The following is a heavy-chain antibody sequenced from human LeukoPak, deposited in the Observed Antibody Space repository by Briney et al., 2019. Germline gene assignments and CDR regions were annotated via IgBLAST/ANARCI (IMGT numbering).Heavy chain of an antibody. CDR1: GGSISSYY. Sequence: PSETLSLTCTVSGGSISSYYWSWIRQPPGKGLEWIGYIYYSGSTNYNPSLKSRVTISVDTSKNQFSLKLSSVTAADTAVYYCARGTSSSWSDFDYWGQGTLVTVSS. D-gene: IGHD6-13*01. CDR2: IYYSGST. V-gene: IGHV4-59*01. CDR3: ARGTSSSWSDFDY. J-gene: IGHJ4*02.